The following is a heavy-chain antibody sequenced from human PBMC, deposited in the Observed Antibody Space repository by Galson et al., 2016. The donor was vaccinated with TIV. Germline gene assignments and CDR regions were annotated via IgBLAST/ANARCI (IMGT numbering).Heavy chain of an antibody. CDR2: ISSDGRNE. D-gene: IGHD6-13*01. J-gene: IGHJ4*02. CDR1: GFTFSLYG. Sequence: SLRLSCAASGFTFSLYGMHWVRQAPGKGLEWVAAISSDGRNEYYGDSVKGRFTVSRDNSKNTVSLQMNSLSAEDTAVYYCAKASLAAAGHEGAFDFWGQGTLVTVSS. V-gene: IGHV3-30*18. CDR3: AKASLAAAGHEGAFDF.